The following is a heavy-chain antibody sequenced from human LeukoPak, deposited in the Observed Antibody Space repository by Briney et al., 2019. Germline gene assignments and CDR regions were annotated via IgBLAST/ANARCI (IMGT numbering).Heavy chain of an antibody. J-gene: IGHJ4*02. V-gene: IGHV4-39*07. Sequence: PSETLSLTCTVSGGSISSSSYYWGWIRQSPGKGLEWIGSIYYSGSTYYNPSLKSRVTISVDTSKNQFSLKLISVTAADTAVYYCAREGRGSYYGGVSDFWGQGTLVTVSS. CDR2: IYYSGST. CDR1: GGSISSSSYY. CDR3: AREGRGSYYGGVSDF. D-gene: IGHD1-26*01.